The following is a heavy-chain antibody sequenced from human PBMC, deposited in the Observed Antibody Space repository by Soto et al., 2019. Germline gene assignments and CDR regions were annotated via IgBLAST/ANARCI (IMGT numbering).Heavy chain of an antibody. CDR3: ARGNPKGYYYYGMDV. D-gene: IGHD4-4*01. Sequence: GGSLRLSCAASGFTFSSYGMHWVRQAPGKGLEWVAVIWYDGSNKYYADSVKGRFTISRDNSKNTLYLQMNSLRAEDTAVYYCARGNPKGYYYYGMDVWGQGTTVTVSS. CDR2: IWYDGSNK. V-gene: IGHV3-33*01. J-gene: IGHJ6*02. CDR1: GFTFSSYG.